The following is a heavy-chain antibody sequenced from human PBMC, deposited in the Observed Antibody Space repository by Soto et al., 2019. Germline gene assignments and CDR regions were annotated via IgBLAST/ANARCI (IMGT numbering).Heavy chain of an antibody. Sequence: SETLSLTCTVSVGSVSSGSYYWNWIRQPPGKGLEWIGSIYHSGSTDYNPSLKSRVTISVDTSKNQFSLKLGSVTAADTAVYYCATVSLQLTTMDYWGQGALVTVSS. J-gene: IGHJ4*02. CDR3: ATVSLQLTTMDY. CDR2: IYHSGST. CDR1: VGSVSSGSYY. V-gene: IGHV4-61*01. D-gene: IGHD4-4*01.